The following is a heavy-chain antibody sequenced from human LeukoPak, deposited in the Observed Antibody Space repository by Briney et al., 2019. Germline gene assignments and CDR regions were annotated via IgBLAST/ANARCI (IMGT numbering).Heavy chain of an antibody. V-gene: IGHV3-23*01. CDR2: ISPRGGGT. J-gene: IGHJ4*02. CDR3: ARKDRLGYSYGQGPFDF. CDR1: GFTFRNYG. Sequence: GGTLRLSCAASGFTFRNYGMNWVRQAPGKGLEWLSGISPRGGGTYYADSVKGRFTISRDNAKNSLYLQMNSLRAEDTAVYYCARKDRLGYSYGQGPFDFWGQGTLVTVSS. D-gene: IGHD5-18*01.